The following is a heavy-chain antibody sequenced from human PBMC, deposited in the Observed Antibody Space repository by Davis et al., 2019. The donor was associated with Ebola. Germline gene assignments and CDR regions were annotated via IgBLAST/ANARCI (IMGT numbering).Heavy chain of an antibody. Sequence: PGGSLRLSCAASGFTFSSYAMSWVRQAPGKGLEWVSAISGSGGSTYYADSVKGRFTISRDNSKNTLYLQMNSLRAEDTAVYYCARGSIRRGYMDVWGKGTTVTVSS. CDR1: GFTFSSYA. J-gene: IGHJ6*03. CDR2: ISGSGGST. V-gene: IGHV3-23*01. D-gene: IGHD3-16*01. CDR3: ARGSIRRGYMDV.